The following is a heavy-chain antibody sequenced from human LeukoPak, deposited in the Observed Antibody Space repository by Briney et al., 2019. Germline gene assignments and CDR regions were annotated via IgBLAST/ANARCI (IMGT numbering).Heavy chain of an antibody. V-gene: IGHV4-39*07. CDR1: GGSISGSSYY. J-gene: IGHJ4*02. Sequence: SETLSLTCTVSGGSISGSSYYWGWIRQPPGKGLEWIGSIDYSGSTYYNPSLKSRVTISVDTSKNQFSLNLTSVTAADTAVYYCARDDVTATSFDYWGQGTLVTVSS. CDR3: ARDDVTATSFDY. CDR2: IDYSGST. D-gene: IGHD2-15*01.